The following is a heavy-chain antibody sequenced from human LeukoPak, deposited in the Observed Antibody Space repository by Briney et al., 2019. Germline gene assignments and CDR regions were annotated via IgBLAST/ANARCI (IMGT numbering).Heavy chain of an antibody. CDR3: GRDSQHGRFDP. Sequence: PGGSLRLSCAVSGFTVSSNYMSWVRQPPVKGLEWVSGIYTGGSTYSADSVKGRFTISRDNAKNTLYLQMNSLRAEDTAVYYCGRDSQHGRFDPWGQGTLVTVSS. CDR1: GFTVSSNY. J-gene: IGHJ5*02. CDR2: IYTGGST. V-gene: IGHV3-53*01. D-gene: IGHD5-24*01.